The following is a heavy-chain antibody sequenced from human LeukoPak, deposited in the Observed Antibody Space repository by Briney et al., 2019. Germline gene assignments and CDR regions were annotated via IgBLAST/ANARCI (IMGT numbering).Heavy chain of an antibody. D-gene: IGHD3-10*01. V-gene: IGHV4-31*03. CDR3: ARESYRSGSYYY. CDR2: IFDNGST. J-gene: IGHJ4*02. CDR1: GGSISGGGYY. Sequence: PSETLSLTCTVSGGSISGGGYYWSWIRQHPGKGLEWIGYIFDNGSTDYNPSLKSRVTISVDTSKNQLSLKLRSLTAADTAVYYCARESYRSGSYYYWGQGTLVTVSS.